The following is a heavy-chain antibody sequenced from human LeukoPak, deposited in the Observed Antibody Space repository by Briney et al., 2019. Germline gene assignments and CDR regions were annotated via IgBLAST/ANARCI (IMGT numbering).Heavy chain of an antibody. D-gene: IGHD2-15*01. CDR1: GGSISSGGYY. Sequence: SQTLSLTCTVSGGSISSGGYYWSWIRQHPGKGLEWIGDIYYSGSTYYNPSLNRRVTMSVDTTKNQFSLKLSSVTAADTAVYYCARDLGGGTFDYWGQGTLVTVSS. CDR2: IYYSGST. J-gene: IGHJ4*02. V-gene: IGHV4-31*03. CDR3: ARDLGGGTFDY.